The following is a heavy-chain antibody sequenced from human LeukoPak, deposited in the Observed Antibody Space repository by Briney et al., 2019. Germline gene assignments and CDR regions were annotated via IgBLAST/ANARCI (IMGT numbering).Heavy chain of an antibody. Sequence: GGSLRLSCAASGFTLSSYSMNWVRQAPGKGLEWVSSISSSSTYIYYADSVKGQFTISRDNAKNSLYLQMNSLRAEDTAVYYCARDRGYSSFDYWGQGTLVTVSS. CDR1: GFTLSSYS. J-gene: IGHJ4*02. V-gene: IGHV3-21*01. D-gene: IGHD6-19*01. CDR3: ARDRGYSSFDY. CDR2: ISSSSTYI.